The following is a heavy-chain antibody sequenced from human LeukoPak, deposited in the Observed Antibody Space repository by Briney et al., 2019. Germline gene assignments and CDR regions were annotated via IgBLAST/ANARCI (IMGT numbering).Heavy chain of an antibody. Sequence: PSETLSLTCAVYGGSFSGYYWSWLRQPPGKGLEWIGEINHSGSTNYNPSLKSRVTISVDTSKNQFSLKLSSVTAADTAVYYCARGITTVVTLNWFDPWGQGTLVTVSS. CDR3: ARGITTVVTLNWFDP. V-gene: IGHV4-34*01. J-gene: IGHJ5*02. CDR1: GGSFSGYY. D-gene: IGHD4-23*01. CDR2: INHSGST.